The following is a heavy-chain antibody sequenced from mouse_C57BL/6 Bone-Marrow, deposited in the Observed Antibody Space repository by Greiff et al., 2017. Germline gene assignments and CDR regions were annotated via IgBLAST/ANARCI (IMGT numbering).Heavy chain of an antibody. CDR1: EYEFPSHD. CDR3: ARQGGNYPFAY. CDR2: INSDGGST. V-gene: IGHV5-2*01. J-gene: IGHJ3*01. D-gene: IGHD2-1*01. Sequence: EVQVVESGGGLVQPGASLKLSCESNEYEFPSHDMPWVRKTPEKRLELVAAINSDGGSTYYPDTMERRSIISRDTARKTLYLQMSSLRSEDTALYYCARQGGNYPFAYWGQGTLVTVSA.